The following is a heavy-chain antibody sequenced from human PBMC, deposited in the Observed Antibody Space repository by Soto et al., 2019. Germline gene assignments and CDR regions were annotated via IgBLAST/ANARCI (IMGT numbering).Heavy chain of an antibody. V-gene: IGHV1-69*13. CDR1: GGTFSSYA. Sequence: ASVKVSCKASGGTFSSYAISWVRQAPGQGLEWMGGIIPIFGTANYAQKFQGRVTITADESTSTAYMELSSLRSEDTAVYYCARGYYYGSGGAPEFDYWGRGTLVTVSS. J-gene: IGHJ4*02. CDR3: ARGYYYGSGGAPEFDY. CDR2: IIPIFGTA. D-gene: IGHD3-10*01.